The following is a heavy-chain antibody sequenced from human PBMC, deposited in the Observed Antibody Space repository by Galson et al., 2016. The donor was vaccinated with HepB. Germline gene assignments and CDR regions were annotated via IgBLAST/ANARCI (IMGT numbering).Heavy chain of an antibody. Sequence: SLRLSCAASGFLFNTYSFNWVCQAPGKGLEWVSYISPTSKTVHYADSVRGRFTISRDNGNNSLYLEMKGLRDEDTAVYYCAREWTWNYGDYYFGLDVWGLGTPVSVSS. J-gene: IGHJ6*02. D-gene: IGHD1-7*01. CDR2: ISPTSKTV. CDR1: GFLFNTYS. V-gene: IGHV3-48*02. CDR3: AREWTWNYGDYYFGLDV.